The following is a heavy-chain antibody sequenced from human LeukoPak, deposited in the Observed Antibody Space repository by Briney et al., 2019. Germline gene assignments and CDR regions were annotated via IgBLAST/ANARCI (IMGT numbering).Heavy chain of an antibody. V-gene: IGHV1-69*01. D-gene: IGHD6-19*01. CDR1: GGTFSSYA. Sequence: SVKVSCRASGGTFSSYAISWVRQAPGQGLEWMGGIIPIFGTANYAQKFQGRVTITADESTSTAYMELSSLRSEDTAVYYCATRAVADDSLFDYWGQGTLVTVSS. CDR2: IIPIFGTA. J-gene: IGHJ4*02. CDR3: ATRAVADDSLFDY.